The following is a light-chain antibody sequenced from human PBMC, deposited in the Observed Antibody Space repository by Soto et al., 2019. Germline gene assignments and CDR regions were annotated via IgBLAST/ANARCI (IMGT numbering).Light chain of an antibody. V-gene: IGLV1-40*01. CDR3: QSYDNSLNHVV. Sequence: QSVLTQPPSVSGAPGQRVTIPCTGSSSNIGSFYDVHWYQQLPGTVPKLLIYSDNNRPSGVPDRFSGSKSGTAASLVITGLQAEDEADYYCQSYDNSLNHVVFGGGTKVTVL. CDR1: SSNIGSFYD. J-gene: IGLJ2*01. CDR2: SDN.